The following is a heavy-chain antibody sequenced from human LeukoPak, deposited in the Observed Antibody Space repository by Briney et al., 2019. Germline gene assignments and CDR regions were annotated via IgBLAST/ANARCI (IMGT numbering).Heavy chain of an antibody. V-gene: IGHV3-23*01. Sequence: GGSLRLSCAASGFTFSSYAMSWVRQAPGKGLEWVSAISGSGGSTYYADSVKSRFTISRDNSKNTLYLQMNSLRAEDTAVYYCAKGAMIVLVIKHAFDIWGQGTMVTVSS. D-gene: IGHD3-22*01. CDR3: AKGAMIVLVIKHAFDI. CDR1: GFTFSSYA. J-gene: IGHJ3*02. CDR2: ISGSGGST.